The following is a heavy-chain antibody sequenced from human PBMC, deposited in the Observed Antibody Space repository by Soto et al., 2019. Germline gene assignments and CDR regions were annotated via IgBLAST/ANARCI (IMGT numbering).Heavy chain of an antibody. CDR3: TKASSDRNHMEV. CDR1: GFTFGNFV. V-gene: IGHV3-23*01. Sequence: PGGSLLSCAASGFTFGNFVMRWVRQTPGKGLEWVSTITETGGDTYYTDSVKGRFTISRDNSKNTLYLQMTSLRAEDTALYYCTKASSDRNHMEVWGPGTTVTVSS. CDR2: ITETGGDT. J-gene: IGHJ6*02.